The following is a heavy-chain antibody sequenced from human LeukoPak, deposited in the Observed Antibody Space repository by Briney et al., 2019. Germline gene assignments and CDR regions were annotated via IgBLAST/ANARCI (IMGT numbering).Heavy chain of an antibody. CDR1: GGSISSYY. D-gene: IGHD5-18*01. CDR3: ARHQMRYSYGTLFDY. J-gene: IGHJ4*02. Sequence: PSETLSLTCTVSGGSISSYYWSWIRQPPGKGLEWIGFIYYSGSTYYNPSLKSRVTISVDTSKNQFSLRLSSVTAADTAEYFRARHQMRYSYGTLFDYWGQGTLVTVSS. V-gene: IGHV4-59*08. CDR2: IYYSGST.